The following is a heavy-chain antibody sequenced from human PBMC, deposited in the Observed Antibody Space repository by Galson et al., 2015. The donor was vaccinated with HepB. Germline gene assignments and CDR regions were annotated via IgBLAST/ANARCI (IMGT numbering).Heavy chain of an antibody. J-gene: IGHJ6*04. CDR1: GYTFTSYA. V-gene: IGHV1-3*01. Sequence: SVKVSCKASGYTFTSYAMHWVRQAPGQRLEWMGWINAGNGNTKYSQKFQGRVTITRDTSASTAYMELSSLRSEDTAVYYCARISPRVVPGTVTTLVDVWGKGTTVTVSS. CDR3: ARISPRVVPGTVTTLVDV. CDR2: INAGNGNT. D-gene: IGHD4-17*01.